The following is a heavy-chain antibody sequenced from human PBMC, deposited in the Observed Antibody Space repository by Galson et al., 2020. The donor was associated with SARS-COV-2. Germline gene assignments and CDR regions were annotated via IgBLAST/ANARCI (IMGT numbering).Heavy chain of an antibody. CDR2: ISHDGSNK. V-gene: IGHV3-30*18. Sequence: GESLKISCAASGFTFSSYGMYWVRQGPGKGLEWVAVISHDGSNKYYADSVKGRFTISRDNSKNTLYLQMSSLRAEDTAVYYCAKMGGSLSGYWVNPHYGMDVWGQGTTVTVSS. J-gene: IGHJ6*02. CDR3: AKMGGSLSGYWVNPHYGMDV. D-gene: IGHD3-9*01. CDR1: GFTFSSYG.